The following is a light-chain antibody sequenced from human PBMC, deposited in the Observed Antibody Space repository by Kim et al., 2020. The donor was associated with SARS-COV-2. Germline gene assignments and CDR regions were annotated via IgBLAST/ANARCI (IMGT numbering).Light chain of an antibody. CDR3: CSYAGSFVV. CDR2: EVS. CDR1: SSDVGSYNL. V-gene: IGLV2-23*02. Sequence: QSALTQPASVSGSPGQSITISCTGTSSDVGSYNLVSWYQQHPGKAPKPMIYEVSRQPSGVSNRFSGSKSGNTASLTISGLQAEDEADYYCCSYAGSFVVFGGGTQLTVL. J-gene: IGLJ2*01.